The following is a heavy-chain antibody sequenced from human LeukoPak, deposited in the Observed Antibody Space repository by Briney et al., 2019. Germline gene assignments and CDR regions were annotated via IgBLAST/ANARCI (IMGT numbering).Heavy chain of an antibody. J-gene: IGHJ4*02. CDR3: ARDPGWGALDY. CDR1: GFSFSTTW. D-gene: IGHD3-16*01. CDR2: INIDGSQR. Sequence: GRSLRLSCAASGFSFSTTWMTWVRQTPGKGLELVANINIDGSQRYHADSVEGRFTIPRDNVKNTLYLQMSSLRVEDTAVYYCARDPGWGALDYWGQGALVIVSS. V-gene: IGHV3-7*03.